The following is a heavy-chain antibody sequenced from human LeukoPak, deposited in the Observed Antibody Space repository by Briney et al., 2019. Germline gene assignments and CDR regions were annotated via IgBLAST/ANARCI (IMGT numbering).Heavy chain of an antibody. CDR2: INAGNGNT. D-gene: IGHD3-22*01. CDR3: ARCYYDSSGYYCAAFDI. CDR1: GYTFTSYA. V-gene: IGHV1-3*03. Sequence: ASVTVSCKASGYTFTSYAMHWVRQAPGQRLEWMGWINAGNGNTKYSQEFQGGVTFTRDTSASTAYMELSSLRSEDMAVYYCARCYYDSSGYYCAAFDIWGQGTMVTVSS. J-gene: IGHJ3*02.